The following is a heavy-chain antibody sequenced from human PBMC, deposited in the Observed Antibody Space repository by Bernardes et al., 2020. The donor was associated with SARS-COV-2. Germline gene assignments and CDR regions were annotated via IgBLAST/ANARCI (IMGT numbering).Heavy chain of an antibody. J-gene: IGHJ4*02. CDR3: ARNWGPWAD. D-gene: IGHD3-16*01. CDR1: GFSLSNYW. CDR2: SKPDGSEN. V-gene: IGHV3-7*05. Sequence: GGSLRLSCAASGFSLSNYWMTWVRQTPGKGLEWVANSKPDGSENHYEDSVKGRFTISRDNDKSSLYLQMNSLRAEDTGIYYCARNWGPWADWGQGTLVTVSS.